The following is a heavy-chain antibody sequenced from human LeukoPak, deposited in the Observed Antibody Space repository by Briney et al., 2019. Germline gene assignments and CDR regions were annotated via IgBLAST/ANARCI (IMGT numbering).Heavy chain of an antibody. CDR2: ISGSGGST. V-gene: IGHV3-23*01. CDR3: AKTTVNYYDSSGYYFYFDY. J-gene: IGHJ4*02. D-gene: IGHD3-22*01. Sequence: SGGSLRLSCAASGFTFSSYAMSWVRQAPGKGLEWVSAISGSGGSTYYADSVKGRFTISRDNSKNTLYLQMNSLRAEDTAVYYCAKTTVNYYDSSGYYFYFDYWGQGTLVTVSS. CDR1: GFTFSSYA.